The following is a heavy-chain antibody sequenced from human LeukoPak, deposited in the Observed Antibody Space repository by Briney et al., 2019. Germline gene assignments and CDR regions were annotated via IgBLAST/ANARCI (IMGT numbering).Heavy chain of an antibody. V-gene: IGHV3-53*01. CDR3: ARGGSYLSAFDI. D-gene: IGHD1-26*01. CDR2: IYSGGST. CDR1: GFTFSSYA. Sequence: PGGSLRLSCAASGFTFSSYAMSWVRQAPGEGLEWVSIIYSGGSTFYADSVKGRFTISRDNSKNTLYLQMNSLRAEDTAVYYCARGGSYLSAFDIWGQGTMVTVSP. J-gene: IGHJ3*02.